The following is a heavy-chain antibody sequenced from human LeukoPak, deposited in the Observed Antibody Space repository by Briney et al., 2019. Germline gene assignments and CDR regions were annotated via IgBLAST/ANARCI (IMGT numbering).Heavy chain of an antibody. D-gene: IGHD5-24*01. V-gene: IGHV3-23*01. CDR2: ISGSGDST. CDR1: GFTFSSDA. CDR3: VREARESGGFDY. Sequence: PGGSLRLSCAASGFTFSSDAMSWVRQAPGKGLEWVSTISGSGDSTYYANSVKGRFTISRDNSKNTLYLQMNSLRAEDTAVYYCVREARESGGFDYWGQGTLVTVSS. J-gene: IGHJ4*02.